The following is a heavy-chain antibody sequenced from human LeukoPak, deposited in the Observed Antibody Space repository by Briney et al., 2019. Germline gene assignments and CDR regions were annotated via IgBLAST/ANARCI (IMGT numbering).Heavy chain of an antibody. CDR2: IRAYNGNT. D-gene: IGHD6-19*01. CDR3: ARDFSSGLPYYYYYGMDV. CDR1: GCTFTSYG. Sequence: GASVKVSCKASGCTFTSYGISWVRQAAGQGLEWKGWIRAYNGNTNYAQKLQGRVTMTTDTSTSTAYMELRSLRSDDTAVYYCARDFSSGLPYYYYYGMDVWGQGTTVTVSS. J-gene: IGHJ6*02. V-gene: IGHV1-18*01.